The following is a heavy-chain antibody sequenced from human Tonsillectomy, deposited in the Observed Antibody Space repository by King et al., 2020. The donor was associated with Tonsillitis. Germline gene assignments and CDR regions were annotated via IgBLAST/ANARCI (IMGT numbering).Heavy chain of an antibody. Sequence: VQLVESGAEVKKPGASVKVSCKASGYTFTGYYIHWVRQAPGQGLEWMGWINPKSGGTKFVQKFQGRVTMTRDTSISTAYMELSRLRSDDTAVYYCAKVSFSYYDSSVYKPPLHYWGQGTLVTVSS. CDR1: GYTFTGYY. CDR3: AKVSFSYYDSSVYKPPLHY. V-gene: IGHV1-2*02. CDR2: INPKSGGT. D-gene: IGHD3-22*01. J-gene: IGHJ4*02.